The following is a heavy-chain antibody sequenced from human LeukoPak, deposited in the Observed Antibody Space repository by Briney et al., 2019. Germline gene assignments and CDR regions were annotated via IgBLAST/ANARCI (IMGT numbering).Heavy chain of an antibody. J-gene: IGHJ4*02. CDR2: INSGGSST. CDR1: GFTFSSYC. Sequence: GGSLRLSCAASGFTFSSYCMHWVRQAPGKGLEWVSRINSGGSSTYYADSVKGRFTISRDNAKNTLYLHMNRLRAEDTATYYCVTFAERENYHYTANRWGQGTLVIVS. D-gene: IGHD3-16*02. V-gene: IGHV3-74*01. CDR3: VTFAERENYHYTANR.